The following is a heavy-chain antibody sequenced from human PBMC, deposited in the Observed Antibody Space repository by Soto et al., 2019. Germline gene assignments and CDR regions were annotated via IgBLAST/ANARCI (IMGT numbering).Heavy chain of an antibody. CDR1: GFTFENYA. D-gene: IGHD3-3*01. J-gene: IGHJ6*02. Sequence: TGGSLGLSCVASGFTFENYAMSWVRQAPGKGLEWVSAISGSGGTTYYSDSVKGRFTISRDNSKNTVYLQMNDLRVEDAAEYFCAKDSWAIFGVPAGEYYAMDVWGQGTTVTVSS. CDR3: AKDSWAIFGVPAGEYYAMDV. V-gene: IGHV3-23*01. CDR2: ISGSGGTT.